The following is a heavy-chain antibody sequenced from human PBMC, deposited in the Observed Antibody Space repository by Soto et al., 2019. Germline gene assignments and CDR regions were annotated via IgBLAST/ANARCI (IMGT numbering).Heavy chain of an antibody. CDR3: ARDGPGTSSLYYYYGMDV. CDR2: IWYDGSNK. J-gene: IGHJ6*02. D-gene: IGHD2-2*01. V-gene: IGHV3-33*01. Sequence: HPGGSLRLSCAASGFTFSSYGMHWVRQAPGKGLEWVAVIWYDGSNKYYADSVKGRFTISRDNSKNTLYLQMNSLRAEDTAVYYCARDGPGTSSLYYYYGMDVWGQGTTVTVSS. CDR1: GFTFSSYG.